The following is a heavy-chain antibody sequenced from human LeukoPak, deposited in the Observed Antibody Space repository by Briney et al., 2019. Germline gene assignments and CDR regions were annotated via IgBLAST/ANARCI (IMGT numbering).Heavy chain of an antibody. D-gene: IGHD2-2*01. CDR3: ARNIVVVPAAEPEGGMDV. CDR1: GGSISSYY. CDR2: IYTSGST. J-gene: IGHJ6*02. Sequence: SETLSLTCTVSGGSISSYYWSWIRQPAGKGLEWIGRIYTSGSTNYNPSLKSRVTMSVDTSKNQFSLKLSSVTAADTAVYYCARNIVVVPAAEPEGGMDVWGQGTTVTVSS. V-gene: IGHV4-4*07.